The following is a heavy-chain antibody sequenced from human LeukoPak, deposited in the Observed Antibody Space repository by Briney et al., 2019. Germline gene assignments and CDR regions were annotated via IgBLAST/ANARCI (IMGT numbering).Heavy chain of an antibody. CDR2: IKQDGSEK. V-gene: IGHV3-7*01. Sequence: GRSLRLSCAASGFTFSSYAMHWVRQAPGKGLEWVANIKQDGSEKYYVDSVKGRFTISRDNAKNSLYLQMNSLRAEDTAVYYCAREVDAFDIWGQGTMVTVSS. J-gene: IGHJ3*02. CDR1: GFTFSSYA. CDR3: AREVDAFDI.